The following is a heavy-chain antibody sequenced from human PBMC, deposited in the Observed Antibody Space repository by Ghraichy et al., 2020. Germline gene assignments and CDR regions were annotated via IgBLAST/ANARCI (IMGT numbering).Heavy chain of an antibody. D-gene: IGHD3-22*01. V-gene: IGHV3-33*01. CDR1: GFTFSSYG. J-gene: IGHJ4*02. CDR3: ARSGGSYYDSSGYSDY. CDR2: IWYDGSNK. Sequence: GGSLRLSCAASGFTFSSYGMHWVRQAPGKGLEWVAVIWYDGSNKYYADSVKGRFTISRDNSKNTLYLQMNSLRAEDTAVYYCARSGGSYYDSSGYSDYWGQGTLVTVSS.